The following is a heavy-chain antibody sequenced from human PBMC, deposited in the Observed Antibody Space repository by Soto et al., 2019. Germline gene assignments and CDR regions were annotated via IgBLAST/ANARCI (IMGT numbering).Heavy chain of an antibody. J-gene: IGHJ6*02. CDR3: AREGGYSSSWHKTYYYYYGMDV. Sequence: SETLSLTCTVSGGSISSYYWSWIRQPAGKGLEWIGRIYTSGSTNYNPSLKSRVTMSVDTSKNQFSLKLSSVTAADTAVYYCAREGGYSSSWHKTYYYYYGMDVWGQGTTVTAP. D-gene: IGHD6-13*01. CDR1: GGSISSYY. V-gene: IGHV4-4*07. CDR2: IYTSGST.